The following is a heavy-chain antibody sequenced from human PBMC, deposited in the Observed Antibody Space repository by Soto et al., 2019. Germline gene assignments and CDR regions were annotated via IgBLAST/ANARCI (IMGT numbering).Heavy chain of an antibody. V-gene: IGHV1-69*01. J-gene: IGHJ4*02. Sequence: QVQLVQSGAEVKKPVSSVKVSCQASGGIFCSNAISWVRQAPGQGLEWMGGILPIFDTTHYAQKFQGRVTITADESTSTAYMELSSLKSEDAALYDCATWGRGYSSAPLFYVEYWGQGTLVTVSS. D-gene: IGHD5-18*01. CDR2: ILPIFDTT. CDR3: ATWGRGYSSAPLFYVEY. CDR1: GGIFCSNA.